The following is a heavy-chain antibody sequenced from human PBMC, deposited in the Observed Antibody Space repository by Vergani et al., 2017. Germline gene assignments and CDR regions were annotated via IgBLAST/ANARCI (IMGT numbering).Heavy chain of an antibody. V-gene: IGHV1-69-2*01. D-gene: IGHD6-13*01. CDR2: VDPEDGAT. J-gene: IGHJ1*01. Sequence: EVHLIQSGAEVRKPGATVKISCKVSGYTFTDYYMHWVQQAPGRGLEWMGLVDPEDGATKYAENFQGRVTITADTSTDTAYMELSSLRSEDTAVYYCGKDWFYSSSWLGRPPEYFQHWGQGTLVTVSS. CDR1: GYTFTDYY. CDR3: GKDWFYSSSWLGRPPEYFQH.